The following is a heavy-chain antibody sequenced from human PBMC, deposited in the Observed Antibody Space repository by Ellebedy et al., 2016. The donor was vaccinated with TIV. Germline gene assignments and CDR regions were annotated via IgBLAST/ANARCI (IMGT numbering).Heavy chain of an antibody. D-gene: IGHD6-6*01. J-gene: IGHJ6*03. V-gene: IGHV1-18*01. CDR3: ARARSIAARPGDYYYYYYMDV. Sequence: ASVKVSXXASGYTFTSYGISWVRQAPGQGLEWMGWISAYNGDTNYAQKLQGRVTMTTDTSTSTAYMELRSLRSDDTAVYYCARARSIAARPGDYYYYYYMDVWGKGTTVTVSS. CDR2: ISAYNGDT. CDR1: GYTFTSYG.